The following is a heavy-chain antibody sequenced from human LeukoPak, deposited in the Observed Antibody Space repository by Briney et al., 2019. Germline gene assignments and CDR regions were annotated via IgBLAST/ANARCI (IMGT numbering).Heavy chain of an antibody. CDR3: AREEVYDLGFDY. J-gene: IGHJ4*02. D-gene: IGHD5/OR15-5a*01. CDR2: INPNSGGT. V-gene: IGHV1-2*02. Sequence: ASVKVSCKASGYTFTGYYMHWVRQAPGQGLEWMGWINPNSGGTNYAQKFQGRATMTRDTSISTAYMELSRLRSDDTAVYYCAREEVYDLGFDYWGQGTLVTVSS. CDR1: GYTFTGYY.